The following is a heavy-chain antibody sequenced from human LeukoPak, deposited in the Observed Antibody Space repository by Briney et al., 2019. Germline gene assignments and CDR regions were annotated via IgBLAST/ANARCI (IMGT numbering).Heavy chain of an antibody. V-gene: IGHV4-59*01. Sequence: SETLSLTCTVSGGSISSYYWSWIRQPPGKGLEWIGYIYYSGSINYNPSLKSRVTISVDTSKNQFSLKLSSVTAADTAVYYCARLLGYYFDYWGQGTLVTVSS. D-gene: IGHD2-15*01. CDR2: IYYSGSI. CDR3: ARLLGYYFDY. CDR1: GGSISSYY. J-gene: IGHJ4*02.